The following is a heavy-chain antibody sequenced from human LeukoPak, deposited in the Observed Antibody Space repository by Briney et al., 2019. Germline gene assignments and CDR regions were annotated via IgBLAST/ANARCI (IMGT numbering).Heavy chain of an antibody. J-gene: IGHJ4*02. CDR2: INHSGNT. Sequence: SETLSLTCAVYGESFSGYYWSWIRQPPGKGLEWIGEINHSGNTNYNPSLKSRVTISVDTSKNQFFLKLSSVTAADTAVYYCARQTGSGLFILPGGQGTLVTVSS. D-gene: IGHD3/OR15-3a*01. CDR3: ARQTGSGLFILP. V-gene: IGHV4-34*01. CDR1: GESFSGYY.